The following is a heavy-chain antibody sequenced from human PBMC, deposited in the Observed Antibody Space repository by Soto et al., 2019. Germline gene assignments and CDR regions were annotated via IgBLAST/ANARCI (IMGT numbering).Heavy chain of an antibody. CDR1: GGTFSSYA. CDR2: IIPIFGTA. Sequence: ASVKVSCKASGGTFSSYAISWVRQAPGQGLEWMGGIIPIFGTANYAQKFQGRVTITADESTSTAYMELSSLRSEDTAVYYCATDLAVAGLRYFDYWGQGTLVTVSS. CDR3: ATDLAVAGLRYFDY. V-gene: IGHV1-69*13. J-gene: IGHJ4*02. D-gene: IGHD6-19*01.